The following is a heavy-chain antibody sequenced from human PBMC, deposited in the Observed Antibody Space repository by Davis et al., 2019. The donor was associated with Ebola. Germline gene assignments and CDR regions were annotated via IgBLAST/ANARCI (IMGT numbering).Heavy chain of an antibody. V-gene: IGHV6-1*01. CDR2: TYYNSKWYN. J-gene: IGHJ6*02. CDR1: GDSVSGSSGA. CDR3: ARGWFRSGMDV. Sequence: HSQTLSLTCAISGDSVSGSSGAWNWIRQSPSRGLEWLGRTYYNSKWYNDYAASVRSRIAVNPDTPKNQFSLLLNSVTPEDTAIYYCARGWFRSGMDVWGEGTTVTV. D-gene: IGHD6-19*01.